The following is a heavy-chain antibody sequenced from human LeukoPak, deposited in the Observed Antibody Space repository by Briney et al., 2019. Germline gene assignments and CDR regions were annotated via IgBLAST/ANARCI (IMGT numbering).Heavy chain of an antibody. CDR3: AIQYCTNGVCYGFDY. CDR2: IIPIFGTA. Sequence: ASVKVSCQASGGTFSSYAISWVRQAPGQGLEWMGGIIPIFGTADYAQKFQGRVTITTDESTSTAYMELSSLRSEDTAVYYCAIQYCTNGVCYGFDYWGQGTLVTVSS. V-gene: IGHV1-69*05. D-gene: IGHD2-8*01. CDR1: GGTFSSYA. J-gene: IGHJ4*02.